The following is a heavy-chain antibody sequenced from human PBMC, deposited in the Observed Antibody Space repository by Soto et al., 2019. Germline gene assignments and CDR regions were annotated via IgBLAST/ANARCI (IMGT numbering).Heavy chain of an antibody. CDR1: GGSISSGGYY. CDR3: ARVARFLEDGAGVFDP. Sequence: PSETLSLTCTVSGGSISSGGYYWSWIRQHPGKGLEWIGYIYYSGSTYYNPSLKSRVTISVDTSKNQFSLKLSSVTAADTAVYYCARVARFLEDGAGVFDPWGQGTLVNVSS. J-gene: IGHJ5*02. D-gene: IGHD3-3*01. CDR2: IYYSGST. V-gene: IGHV4-31*03.